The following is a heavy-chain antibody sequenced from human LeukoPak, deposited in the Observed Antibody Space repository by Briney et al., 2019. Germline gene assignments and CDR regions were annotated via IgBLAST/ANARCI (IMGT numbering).Heavy chain of an antibody. CDR3: ARDSSQNYDFWSGYFDY. CDR1: GGSISSYY. CDR2: IYTSGCT. D-gene: IGHD3-3*01. V-gene: IGHV4-4*07. Sequence: SETLSLTCTVSGGSISSYYWSWIRQPAGKGLEWIGRIYTSGCTNYNPSLKSRVTMSVDTSKNQFPLKLSSVTAADTAVYYCARDSSQNYDFWSGYFDYWGQGTLVTVSS. J-gene: IGHJ4*02.